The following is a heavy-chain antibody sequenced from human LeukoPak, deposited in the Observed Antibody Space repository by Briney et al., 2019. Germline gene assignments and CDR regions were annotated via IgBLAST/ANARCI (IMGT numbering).Heavy chain of an antibody. D-gene: IGHD4-17*01. CDR3: ARTKLTTVTTWSYYYYMDV. V-gene: IGHV4-61*02. CDR1: GGSISSGSYY. Sequence: SETLSLTCTVSGGSISSGSYYWSWIRQPAGKGLEWIGRIYTSGSTNYNPSLKSRVTISVDTSKNQFSLKLSSVTAADTAVYYCARTKLTTVTTWSYYYYMDVWGKGTTVTISS. J-gene: IGHJ6*03. CDR2: IYTSGST.